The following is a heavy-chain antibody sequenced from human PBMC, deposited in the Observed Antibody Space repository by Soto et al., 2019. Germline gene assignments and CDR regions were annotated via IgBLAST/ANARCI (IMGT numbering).Heavy chain of an antibody. Sequence: GASVKVSCKASGYIFTRYGITWVRQAPGQGLEWVGWISAKNGNTNSGQKFQGRVNMTKDTSTSTAYMGVRSLRSDDTAVYYCARDVDIGTHPTGDWFDSWGQGNLVTVSS. CDR3: ARDVDIGTHPTGDWFDS. J-gene: IGHJ5*01. CDR2: ISAKNGNT. D-gene: IGHD5-12*01. V-gene: IGHV1-18*01. CDR1: GYIFTRYG.